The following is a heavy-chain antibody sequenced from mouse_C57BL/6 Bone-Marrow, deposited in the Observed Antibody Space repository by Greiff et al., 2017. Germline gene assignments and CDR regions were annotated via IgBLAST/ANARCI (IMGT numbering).Heavy chain of an antibody. J-gene: IGHJ2*01. Sequence: QVQLKQSGAELVRPGTSVKMSCKASGYTFTNYWIGWAKQRPGHGLEWIGDIYPGGGYTNYNEKFKGKATLTADTSSSTAYMQFSSLTSEDSAIYYCARLDGYSYFDYWGQGTTLTVSS. CDR1: GYTFTNYW. D-gene: IGHD2-3*01. CDR3: ARLDGYSYFDY. V-gene: IGHV1-63*01. CDR2: IYPGGGYT.